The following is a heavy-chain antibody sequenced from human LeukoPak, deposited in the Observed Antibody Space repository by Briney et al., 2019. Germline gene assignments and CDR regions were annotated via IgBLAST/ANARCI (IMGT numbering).Heavy chain of an antibody. CDR2: IYHSGST. J-gene: IGHJ5*02. CDR3: ARGQPGIVVVPAANWFDP. D-gene: IGHD2-2*01. V-gene: IGHV4-30-2*01. CDR1: GGSISSGGYS. Sequence: SETLSLTCAVSGGSISSGGYSWSWIRQPPGKGLEWIGYIYHSGSTYYNPSLKSRVTISVDGSKNQFSLKLSSVTAADTAVYYCARGQPGIVVVPAANWFDPWGQGTLVTVSS.